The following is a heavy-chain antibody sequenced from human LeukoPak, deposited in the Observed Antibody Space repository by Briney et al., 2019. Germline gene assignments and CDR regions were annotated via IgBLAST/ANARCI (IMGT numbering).Heavy chain of an antibody. CDR2: IKQDGSEK. CDR3: AKEGSSSEMYYFDY. D-gene: IGHD6-6*01. V-gene: IGHV3-7*03. CDR1: GFTFSSYW. J-gene: IGHJ4*02. Sequence: SGGSLRLSCAASGFTFSSYWMSWVRQAPGKGLEWVANIKQDGSEKYYVDSVKGRFTISRDNAKNSLYLQMNSLRAEDTALYYCAKEGSSSEMYYFDYWGQGTLVTVSS.